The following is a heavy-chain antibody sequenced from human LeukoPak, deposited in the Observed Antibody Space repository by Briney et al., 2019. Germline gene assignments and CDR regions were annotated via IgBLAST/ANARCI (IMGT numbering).Heavy chain of an antibody. D-gene: IGHD3-22*01. CDR3: ASAPYYYDSSGYYVEY. Sequence: GASVKVSCKASGYTFTSYGISWVRQAPGQGLEWMGWISAYNGNTNYAQKLQGRVTMTTDTSTSTAYMELRSLRSDDTAVYYCASAPYYYDSSGYYVEYWGQGTLVTVSS. J-gene: IGHJ4*02. V-gene: IGHV1-18*01. CDR2: ISAYNGNT. CDR1: GYTFTSYG.